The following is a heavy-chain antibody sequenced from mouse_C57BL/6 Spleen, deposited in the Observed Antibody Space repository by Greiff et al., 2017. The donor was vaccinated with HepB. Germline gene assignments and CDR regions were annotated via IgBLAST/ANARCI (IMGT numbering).Heavy chain of an antibody. D-gene: IGHD1-3*01. CDR2: ISSGSSTI. V-gene: IGHV5-17*01. Sequence: EVHLVESGGGLVKPGGSLKLSCAASGFTFSDYGMHWVRQAPEKGLEWVAYISSGSSTIYYADTVKGRFTISRDNAKNTLFLQMTSLRSEDTAMYYCARWKSGNYGYFDVWGTGTTVTVSS. CDR1: GFTFSDYG. CDR3: ARWKSGNYGYFDV. J-gene: IGHJ1*03.